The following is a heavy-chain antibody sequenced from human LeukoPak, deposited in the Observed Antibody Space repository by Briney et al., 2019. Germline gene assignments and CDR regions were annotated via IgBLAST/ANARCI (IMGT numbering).Heavy chain of an antibody. CDR1: EFTFSNYW. CDR3: LTVVETTIAAFDI. Sequence: GGSLRLSCAASEFTFSNYWLHWVRQAPGKGLVWVSRIDANAKTTSYADSVKGRFTISTDNAKKTLYLQMNSLRVEDTAVYYCLTVVETTIAAFDIWGQGTMVTVSS. CDR2: IDANAKTT. V-gene: IGHV3-74*01. D-gene: IGHD1-26*01. J-gene: IGHJ3*02.